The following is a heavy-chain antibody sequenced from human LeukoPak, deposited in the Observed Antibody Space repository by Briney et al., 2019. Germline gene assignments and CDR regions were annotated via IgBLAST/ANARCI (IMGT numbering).Heavy chain of an antibody. Sequence: SVKASCKASGGTFHNYAINWVRQAPGQGLEWMGGIIPVIGTSNYAQKFQGRVTITTNESSTTAYMELSSLTSQDTAVYYCARWSGGGLINAGLVLPAYSYMDVWGKGTTVTVSS. J-gene: IGHJ6*03. CDR1: GGTFHNYA. D-gene: IGHD3-16*02. CDR2: IIPVIGTS. CDR3: ARWSGGGLINAGLVLPAYSYMDV. V-gene: IGHV1-69*05.